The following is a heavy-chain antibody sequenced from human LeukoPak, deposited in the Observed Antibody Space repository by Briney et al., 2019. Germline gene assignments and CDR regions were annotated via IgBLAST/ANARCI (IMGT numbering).Heavy chain of an antibody. V-gene: IGHV5-10-1*01. CDR1: GYSFTTHW. J-gene: IGHJ4*02. D-gene: IGHD5-12*01. CDR3: ARHAVATTDFDY. Sequence: GESLKISCKGSGYSFTTHWISWVRRMPGKGLEWMGRIDPSDSYTNYSPSFQGHVTISADKSISTAYLQWSSLKASDTAMYYCARHAVATTDFDYWGQGTLVTVSS. CDR2: IDPSDSYT.